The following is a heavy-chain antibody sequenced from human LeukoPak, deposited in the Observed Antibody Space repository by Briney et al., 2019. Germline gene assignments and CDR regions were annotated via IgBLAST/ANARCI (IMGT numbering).Heavy chain of an antibody. V-gene: IGHV3-48*01. Sequence: GGSLRLSCAASGFTFNTYSMNWVRQAPGKGLEWVSYIGVSNSVIYYADSVKGRFTISRDNAKNSLYLQMNSLRAEDMALYYCAKASGSHVKGAFDIWGQGTMVTVSS. CDR2: IGVSNSVI. D-gene: IGHD1-26*01. CDR1: GFTFNTYS. J-gene: IGHJ3*02. CDR3: AKASGSHVKGAFDI.